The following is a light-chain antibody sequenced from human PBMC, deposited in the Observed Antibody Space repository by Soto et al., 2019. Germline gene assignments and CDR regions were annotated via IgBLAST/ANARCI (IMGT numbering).Light chain of an antibody. Sequence: EIVLTQSPGTLSLSPGERATLSCRASQSVSSSYLAWYQQKPGQAPRLLIYGASSRATGIPDRFSGSGSETYVTLTISRLEPEDFAVYYCQQYGSSSWTFGQGTKVEIK. V-gene: IGKV3-20*01. CDR2: GAS. CDR1: QSVSSSY. CDR3: QQYGSSSWT. J-gene: IGKJ1*01.